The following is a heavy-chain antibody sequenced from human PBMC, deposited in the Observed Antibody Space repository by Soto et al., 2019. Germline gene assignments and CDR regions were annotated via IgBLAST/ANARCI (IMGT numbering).Heavy chain of an antibody. Sequence: SVKVSCKASGGTFSSYAISWVRQAPGQGLEWMGWINGYNGDTNYAQKLQGRVTITADESTSTAYMELSSLRSEDTAVYYCARVGIQLWLPPDYWGQGTLVPVSS. CDR1: GGTFSSYA. V-gene: IGHV1-69*13. CDR3: ARVGIQLWLPPDY. J-gene: IGHJ4*02. CDR2: INGYNGDT. D-gene: IGHD5-18*01.